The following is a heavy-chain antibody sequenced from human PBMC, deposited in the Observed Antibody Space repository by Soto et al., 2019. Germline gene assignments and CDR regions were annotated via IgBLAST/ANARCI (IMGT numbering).Heavy chain of an antibody. CDR2: LSDRT. D-gene: IGHD2-2*01. CDR3: ARSLGPSSHFFDH. CDR1: GFTISNYA. V-gene: IGHV3-23*01. J-gene: IGHJ4*02. Sequence: EVQLLDSGGHLVQPGGSLRLSCAASGFTISNYAMSWVRQAPGKGLEWVSTLSDRTYYTDSVRGRFTISRDTSENTLYLQMNSLGVEDTAVYYCARSLGPSSHFFDHWGQGTLVTVSS.